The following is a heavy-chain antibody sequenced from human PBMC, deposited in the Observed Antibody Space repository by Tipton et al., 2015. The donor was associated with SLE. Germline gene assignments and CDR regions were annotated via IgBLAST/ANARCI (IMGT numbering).Heavy chain of an antibody. CDR1: GYSFTSYY. V-gene: IGHV1-46*01. CDR2: IHPRGGSS. Sequence: QSGPEVKKPGASVKISCKASGYSFTSYYMHWVRQAPGQGLEWMGMIHPRGGSSLYTQKFQGRVTLTRDTSTSTVFMELSSLRSEDTAVYYCARSSAHDSWGQGTLVSVSS. D-gene: IGHD6-6*01. J-gene: IGHJ4*02. CDR3: ARSSAHDS.